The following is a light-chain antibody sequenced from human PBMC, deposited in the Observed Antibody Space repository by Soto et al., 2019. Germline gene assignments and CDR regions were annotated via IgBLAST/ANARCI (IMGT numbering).Light chain of an antibody. CDR2: DAS. CDR3: QQYNSHPPWT. Sequence: DIQMTQSPSALSASVGDRVTITCRASQSISNLLAWYQQKPGKAPNLLIYDASNLETGVPSRFSGSGFGTEFPLTISSLQPDDVATYYCQQYNSHPPWTFGQGTKVEMK. CDR1: QSISNL. V-gene: IGKV1-5*01. J-gene: IGKJ1*01.